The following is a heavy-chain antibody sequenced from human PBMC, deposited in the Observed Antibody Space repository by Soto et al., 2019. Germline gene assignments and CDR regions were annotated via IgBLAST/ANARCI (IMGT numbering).Heavy chain of an antibody. CDR2: INSDGSRI. D-gene: IGHD1-7*01. CDR3: ARAGDWNYVQDF. V-gene: IGHV3-74*01. Sequence: LRLSCAASGFTFTNYRIHWVRQAPGKGLVWVARINSDGSRINYADSVKGRFTISRDNAKNTVFLQMNSLRDEDSAVYFCARAGDWNYVQDFWGQGTLVTVSS. CDR1: GFTFTNYR. J-gene: IGHJ4*02.